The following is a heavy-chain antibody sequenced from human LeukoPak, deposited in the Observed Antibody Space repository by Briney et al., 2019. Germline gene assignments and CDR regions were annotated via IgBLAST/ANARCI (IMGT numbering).Heavy chain of an antibody. D-gene: IGHD3-22*01. CDR3: ARDTYDSSGYPHNWFDP. J-gene: IGHJ5*02. CDR1: GYTFTSYG. Sequence: ASVKVSCKASGYTFTSYGISWVRQAPGQGLEWMGWIGAYNGNTNYAQKLQGRVTMTTDTSTSTAYMELRSLRSDDTAVYYCARDTYDSSGYPHNWFDPWGQGTLVTVSS. CDR2: IGAYNGNT. V-gene: IGHV1-18*01.